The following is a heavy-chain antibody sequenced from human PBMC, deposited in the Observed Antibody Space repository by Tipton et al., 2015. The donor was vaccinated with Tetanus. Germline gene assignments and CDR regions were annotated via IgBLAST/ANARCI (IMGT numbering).Heavy chain of an antibody. CDR2: ISGSRLTP. J-gene: IGHJ6*04. V-gene: IGHV3-23*01. CDR3: AKEALGVLNL. D-gene: IGHD1-14*01. CDR1: GFTFKSYT. Sequence: SLRLSCAASGFTFKSYTMNWVRQAPGNGLEWVAAISGSRLTPYYADSVKGRFTISRDNSKNTLSLQLNSLRVDDTALYYCAKEALGVLNLWGKGTTVIVSS.